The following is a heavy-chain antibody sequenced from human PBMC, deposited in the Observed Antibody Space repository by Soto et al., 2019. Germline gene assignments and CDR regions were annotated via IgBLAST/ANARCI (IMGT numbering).Heavy chain of an antibody. V-gene: IGHV3-33*01. J-gene: IGHJ4*02. CDR1: GFTFSSHA. CDR3: ARAAYTSGYYYFDH. Sequence: PGGSLSLSCASSGFTFSSHAMHWVRQAPGKGLEWVANIWFDGINKNYADSVKGRFTISRDNSKNTLFLQVNSLRAEDTAIYYCARAAYTSGYYYFDHWGQGTPVTVSS. D-gene: IGHD6-19*01. CDR2: IWFDGINK.